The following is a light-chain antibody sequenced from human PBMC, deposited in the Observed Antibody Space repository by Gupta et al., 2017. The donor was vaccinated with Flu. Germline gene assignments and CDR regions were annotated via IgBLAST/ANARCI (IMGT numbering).Light chain of an antibody. CDR1: SSDVGGNDY. J-gene: IGLJ3*02. CDR2: DVR. CDR3: CSYTGTYWV. V-gene: IGLV2-11*01. Sequence: QFALTQPRSVSGSPGQSVTISCTGTSSDVGGNDYVTWYQQYPGKAPKVMIYDVRQRPSGVPDRFSGSKSGNTASLTISGLQADDEADYHCCSYTGTYWVFGGGTKLTVL.